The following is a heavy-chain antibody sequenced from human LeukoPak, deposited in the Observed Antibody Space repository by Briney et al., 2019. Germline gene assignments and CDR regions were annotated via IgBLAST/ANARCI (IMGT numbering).Heavy chain of an antibody. Sequence: SETLSLTCTVSGGSISSGGYYWSWIRQHPGKGLEWIGYIYYSGSTYYNPSLKSRVTISVDTSKNQFSLKLSSVTAADTAVYYCARVGSRDFWSGYSSYYYGMDAWGQGTTVTVSS. CDR2: IYYSGST. J-gene: IGHJ6*02. CDR1: GGSISSGGYY. V-gene: IGHV4-31*03. CDR3: ARVGSRDFWSGYSSYYYGMDA. D-gene: IGHD3-3*01.